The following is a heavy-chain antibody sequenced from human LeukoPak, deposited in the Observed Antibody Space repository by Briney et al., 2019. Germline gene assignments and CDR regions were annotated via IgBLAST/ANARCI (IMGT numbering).Heavy chain of an antibody. CDR3: ARGYFSGYYFDY. CDR2: INHSGST. Sequence: SETLSLTCAVYGGSFSGYYWSWIRQPPGKGLEWIGEINHSGSTNYNPSLKSRVTISVDTSKNQFSLKLSSVTAADTAVYYCARGYFSGYYFDYWGRGTLVTVSS. V-gene: IGHV4-34*01. J-gene: IGHJ4*02. CDR1: GGSFSGYY. D-gene: IGHD3-22*01.